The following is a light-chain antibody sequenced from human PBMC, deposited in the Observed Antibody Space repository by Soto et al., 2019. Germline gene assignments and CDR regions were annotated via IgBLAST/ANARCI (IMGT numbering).Light chain of an antibody. CDR3: QPYNNWPLT. V-gene: IGKV3-15*01. CDR1: QSVSRY. J-gene: IGKJ4*01. Sequence: IVLTQAPDTLSLSAGERATLSCRASQSVSRYLAWYQQKPGQAPRLLIYDASTRATGVPTRFSGSRSGAEFTLTINSLQSEDFAVYYCQPYNNWPLTLGGGTKVDI. CDR2: DAS.